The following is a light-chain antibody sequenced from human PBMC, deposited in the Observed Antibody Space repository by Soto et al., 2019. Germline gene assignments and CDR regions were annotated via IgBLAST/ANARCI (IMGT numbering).Light chain of an antibody. J-gene: IGLJ3*02. CDR2: RNN. CDR1: SSNIGSNY. V-gene: IGLV1-47*01. CDR3: AAWDDSLRGWV. Sequence: QSVLTQPPSASGTPGQRVTLSCSGSSSNIGSNYVYWYQQLPGTAPKLLIYRNNQRPSGVPGRFSGPKSGTSASLAISGLRSEDEADYYCAAWDDSLRGWVFGGGTKLTVL.